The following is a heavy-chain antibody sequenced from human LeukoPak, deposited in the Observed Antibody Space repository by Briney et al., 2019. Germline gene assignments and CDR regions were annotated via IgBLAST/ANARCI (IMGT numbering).Heavy chain of an antibody. CDR3: ARVNYYDGTGSFDY. V-gene: IGHV4-30-4*08. D-gene: IGHD3-22*01. Sequence: GDFAMSWIRQPPGKGLEWIGYIYYSGSTYYNPSLKSRVTISLDTSKNQFSLKLSSVTAADTAVYYCARVNYYDGTGSFDYWGQGALVTVSS. CDR1: GDFA. J-gene: IGHJ4*02. CDR2: IYYSGST.